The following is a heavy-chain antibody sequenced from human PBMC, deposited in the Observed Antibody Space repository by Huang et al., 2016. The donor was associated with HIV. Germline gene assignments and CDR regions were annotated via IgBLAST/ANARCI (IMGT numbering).Heavy chain of an antibody. Sequence: QVQLVESGGGVVQPGGSLRLSCAASGFSFSGYGMHWVRQAPGKGLEWVAFIRDDGSNKYYGDSVKGRFTISRDNSKNTLYLQMNSLRAEDTAVYYCAKDKYYYDSTDAFDSWGQGTMVTVSS. V-gene: IGHV3-30*02. CDR2: IRDDGSNK. CDR3: AKDKYYYDSTDAFDS. D-gene: IGHD3-22*01. J-gene: IGHJ3*02. CDR1: GFSFSGYG.